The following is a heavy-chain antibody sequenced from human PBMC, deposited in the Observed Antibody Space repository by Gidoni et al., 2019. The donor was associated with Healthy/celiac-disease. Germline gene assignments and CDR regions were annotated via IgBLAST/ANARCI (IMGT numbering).Heavy chain of an antibody. D-gene: IGHD4-17*01. J-gene: IGHJ4*02. CDR2: IYYSGST. V-gene: IGHV4-39*01. Sequence: QLQLQESGPGLVKPSETLSLTCTVSGGSISSSSYYWGWIRQPPGKGLEWIGSIYYSGSTYYNPSLKSRVTISVDTSKNQFSLKLSSVTAADTAVYYCARVTADDYGDYENWGQGTLVTVSS. CDR1: GGSISSSSYY. CDR3: ARVTADDYGDYEN.